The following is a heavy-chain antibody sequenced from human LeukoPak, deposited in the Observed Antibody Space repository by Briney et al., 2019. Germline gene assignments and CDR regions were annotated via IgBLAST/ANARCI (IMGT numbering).Heavy chain of an antibody. CDR3: ATGDRRNY. J-gene: IGHJ4*02. D-gene: IGHD7-27*01. CDR1: VYTFTSYA. Sequence: ASVKVSCKASVYTFTSYALRWMRQAPGQRHEWMGWINGGNDNTKYSQKFQVRLTITRYTSASTAYMELSSLRSEDTAVYYCATGDRRNYWGQGTLVTVSA. V-gene: IGHV1-3*01. CDR2: INGGNDNT.